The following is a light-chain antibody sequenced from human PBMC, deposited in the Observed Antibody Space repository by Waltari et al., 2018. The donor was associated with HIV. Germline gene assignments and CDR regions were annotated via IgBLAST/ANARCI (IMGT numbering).Light chain of an antibody. CDR1: AWPNKY. V-gene: IGLV3-10*01. J-gene: IGLJ2*01. Sequence: SHELTQPPPVSLSPVQAARLPSSGDAWPNKYASWYQQKSGQAPVLVIYEDSERPSEIPERFSGSSSGTMATLTISGAQVEDEADYYCYSTDSSGYPLFGGGTKLTVL. CDR2: EDS. CDR3: YSTDSSGYPL.